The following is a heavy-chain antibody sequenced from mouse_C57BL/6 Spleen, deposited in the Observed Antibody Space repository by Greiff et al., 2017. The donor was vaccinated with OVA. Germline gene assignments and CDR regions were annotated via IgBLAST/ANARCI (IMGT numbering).Heavy chain of an antibody. CDR2: IDPSDSYT. D-gene: IGHD6-1*01. CDR1: GYTFTSYW. CDR3: ARVGPASFYFDY. Sequence: VQLQQPGAELVRPGTSVKLSCKASGYTFTSYWMHWVKQRPGQGLEWIGVIDPSDSYTNYNQKFKGKATLTVDTSSSTAYMQLSSLTSEDSAVYYCARVGPASFYFDYWGQGTTLTVSS. J-gene: IGHJ2*01. V-gene: IGHV1-59*01.